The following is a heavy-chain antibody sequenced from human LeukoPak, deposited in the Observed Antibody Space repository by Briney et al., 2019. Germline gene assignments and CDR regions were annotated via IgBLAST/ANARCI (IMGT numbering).Heavy chain of an antibody. D-gene: IGHD3-3*01. Sequence: PSETRSLTCTVSGGSISSSSYYWGWIRQPPGKGLEWIGSTYYSGSTYYNPSLKSRVTISVDTSKNQFSLKLSSVTAADTAVYYCARRRSDFWSGYQTDFFDYWGQGTLVTVSS. V-gene: IGHV4-39*01. CDR1: GGSISSSSYY. CDR3: ARRRSDFWSGYQTDFFDY. J-gene: IGHJ4*02. CDR2: TYYSGST.